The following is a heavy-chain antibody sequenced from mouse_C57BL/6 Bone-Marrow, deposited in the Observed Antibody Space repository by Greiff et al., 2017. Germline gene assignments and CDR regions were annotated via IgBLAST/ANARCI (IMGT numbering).Heavy chain of an antibody. CDR3: VTLYYSNYGYFDV. J-gene: IGHJ1*03. D-gene: IGHD2-5*01. Sequence: EVMLVESGGGLVQPKGSLKLSCAASGFSFNTYAMNWVRQAPGKGLEWVARIRSKSNNYATYYADSVKDRFTISRDDSESMLYLQMNNLKTEDTAMYYCVTLYYSNYGYFDVWGTGTTVTVSS. V-gene: IGHV10-1*01. CDR1: GFSFNTYA. CDR2: IRSKSNNYAT.